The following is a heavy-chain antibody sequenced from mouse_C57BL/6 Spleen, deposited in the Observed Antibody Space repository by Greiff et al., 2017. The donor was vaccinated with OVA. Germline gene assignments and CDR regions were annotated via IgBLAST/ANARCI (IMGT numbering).Heavy chain of an antibody. CDR3: ARTPTIVTTEYYYAMDY. J-gene: IGHJ4*01. CDR1: GSPFPAPP. Sequence: VQLQQSDAELVKPGASVKISCKVSGSPFPAPPLPFLPPRPSPVLSLIGYIYPRDGSTKYNEKFKGKATLTADKSSSTAYMQHNSLTSEDSAVYFCARTPTIVTTEYYYAMDYWGQGTSVTVSS. CDR2: IYPRDGST. D-gene: IGHD2-5*01. V-gene: IGHV1-78*01.